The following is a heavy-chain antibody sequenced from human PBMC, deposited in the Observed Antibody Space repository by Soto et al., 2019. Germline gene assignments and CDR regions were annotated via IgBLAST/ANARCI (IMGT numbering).Heavy chain of an antibody. CDR3: AWCGEGASAGTGVFSY. V-gene: IGHV1-69*06. J-gene: IGHJ4*02. Sequence: QVQLVQSGAEVKKPGSSVKVSCKASGGTFSSYAISWVRQAPGQGLEWMGGIIPIFGTANYAQKFQGRVTITADKSTSTAYMELSSLRSEDTAVYYCAWCGEGASAGTGVFSYWGQGTLVTVSS. CDR2: IIPIFGTA. CDR1: GGTFSSYA. D-gene: IGHD6-13*01.